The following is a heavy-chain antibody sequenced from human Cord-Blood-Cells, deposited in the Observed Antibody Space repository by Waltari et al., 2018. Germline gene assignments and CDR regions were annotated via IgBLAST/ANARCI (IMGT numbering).Heavy chain of an antibody. CDR1: GGSFSGYS. J-gene: IGHJ4*02. Sequence: QVQLQQWGAGLLKPSETLSLTCAVYGGSFSGYSWSWIRQPPGKGLEWIGEINHSGSTNYTPSLKSRVTISVDTSKNQFSLKLSSVTAADTAVYYCARGGRGYSGYSYYFDYWGQGTLVTVSS. CDR3: ARGGRGYSGYSYYFDY. D-gene: IGHD5-12*01. CDR2: INHSGST. V-gene: IGHV4-34*01.